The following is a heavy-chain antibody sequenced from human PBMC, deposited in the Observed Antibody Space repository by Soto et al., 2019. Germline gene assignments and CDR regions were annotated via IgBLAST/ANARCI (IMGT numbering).Heavy chain of an antibody. CDR2: IYYSGST. J-gene: IGHJ1*01. CDR3: ARALERVDFQH. Sequence: SETLSLTCTVSGGSISSGDYYWSWIRQPPGKGLEWIGYIYYSGSTYYNPSLKSRVTISVDTSKNQFSLKLSSVTAGDTAVYYCARALERVDFQHWGQGTLFTVSS. D-gene: IGHD2-15*01. CDR1: GGSISSGDYY. V-gene: IGHV4-30-4*01.